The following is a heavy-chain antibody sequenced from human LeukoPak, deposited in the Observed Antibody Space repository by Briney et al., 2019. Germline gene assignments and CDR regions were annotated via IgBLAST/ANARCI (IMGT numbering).Heavy chain of an antibody. CDR1: GGSISSYY. J-gene: IGHJ5*02. CDR2: IYYSGST. D-gene: IGHD3-10*01. V-gene: IGHV4-59*08. CDR3: AALYYYGSGSDGWFDP. Sequence: SETLSLTCTVSGGSISSYYWSWIRQPPGKGLEWIGYIYYSGSTNYDPSLKSRVTISVDTSKNQFSLKLSSVTAADTAVYYCAALYYYGSGSDGWFDPWGQGTLVTVSS.